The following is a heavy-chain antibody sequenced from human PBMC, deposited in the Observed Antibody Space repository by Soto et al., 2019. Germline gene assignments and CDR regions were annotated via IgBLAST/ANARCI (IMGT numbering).Heavy chain of an antibody. Sequence: SETLSLTCTVSGGSISSYYWSWIRQPPGKGLEWIGYIYYSGSTNYNPSLKSRVTISVDTSKNQFSLKLSSVTAADTAVYYCARQDSSSFHFDEWGQGTLVTVSS. CDR3: ARQDSSSFHFDE. D-gene: IGHD6-13*01. CDR2: IYYSGST. V-gene: IGHV4-59*08. J-gene: IGHJ4*02. CDR1: GGSISSYY.